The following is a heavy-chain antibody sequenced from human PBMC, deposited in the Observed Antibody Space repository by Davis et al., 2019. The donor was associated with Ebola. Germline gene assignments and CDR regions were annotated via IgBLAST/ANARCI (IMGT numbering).Heavy chain of an antibody. CDR3: AKSMTVVAVDVNAFDI. D-gene: IGHD3-22*01. Sequence: PGGSLRLSCAASGFTFSSYGMHWVRQAPGKGLEWVAVIWYDGSNKNYADSVKGRFTISRDNSKNTLYLQMNSLRAEDTAVYYCAKSMTVVAVDVNAFDIWGQGTMVTVSS. CDR1: GFTFSSYG. CDR2: IWYDGSNK. J-gene: IGHJ3*02. V-gene: IGHV3-33*06.